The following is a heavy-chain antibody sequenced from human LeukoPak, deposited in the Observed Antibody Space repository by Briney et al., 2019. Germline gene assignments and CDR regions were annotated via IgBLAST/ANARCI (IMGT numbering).Heavy chain of an antibody. V-gene: IGHV3-9*01. J-gene: IGHJ6*02. Sequence: GGSLRLSCAASGFTFDDYAMHWVRQAPGKGLEWVSGISWNSGSIGYADSVKGRFTISRDNAKNSLCLQMNSLRAEDTALYYCAKEPRGAIYYYGMDVWGQGTTVTVSS. CDR2: ISWNSGSI. D-gene: IGHD1-26*01. CDR3: AKEPRGAIYYYGMDV. CDR1: GFTFDDYA.